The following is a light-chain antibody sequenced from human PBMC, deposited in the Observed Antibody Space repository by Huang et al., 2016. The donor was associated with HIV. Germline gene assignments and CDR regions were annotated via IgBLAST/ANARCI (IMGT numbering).Light chain of an antibody. CDR2: WAC. CDR3: QQYYSSPFT. V-gene: IGKV4-1*01. Sequence: DIVMTQSPDSLAVSLGERATITCKASQTILNDSDSKTYLAWYQQKQGQPPKLLIHWACIRKSGVPDRFIGSGSGTDFTLTISSLQAEDVAVYYCQQYYSSPFTFGPGTNVDI. J-gene: IGKJ3*01. CDR1: QTILNDSDSKTY.